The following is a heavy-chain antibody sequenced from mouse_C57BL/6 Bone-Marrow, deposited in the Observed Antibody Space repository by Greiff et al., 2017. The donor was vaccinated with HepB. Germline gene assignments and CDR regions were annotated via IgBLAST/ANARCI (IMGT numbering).Heavy chain of an antibody. CDR2: IYPGSGST. V-gene: IGHV1-55*01. Sequence: QVQLKQPGAELVKPGASVKMSCKASGYTFTSYWITWVKQRPGQGLEWIGDIYPGSGSTNYNEKFKSKATLTVDTSSSTAYMQLSSLTSEDAAVYYCARTRDWDDYWGQGTTLTVSS. CDR3: ARTRDWDDY. J-gene: IGHJ2*01. D-gene: IGHD4-1*01. CDR1: GYTFTSYW.